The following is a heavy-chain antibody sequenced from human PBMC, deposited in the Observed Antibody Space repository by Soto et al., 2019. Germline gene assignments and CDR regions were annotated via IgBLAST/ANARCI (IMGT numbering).Heavy chain of an antibody. CDR3: ARGALCSSTNFFGSGAFDI. V-gene: IGHV3-21*01. CDR2: ISNSGTYI. Sequence: GGSLRLFCAASGFTFSTYSMNWVRQAPGKGLEWASSISNSGTYIYYADSVEGRFTISRDNAKNSLYLQMKSLRAEDTAVYYCARGALCSSTNFFGSGAFDIWGQVTMFTV. J-gene: IGHJ3*02. CDR1: GFTFSTYS. D-gene: IGHD2-2*01.